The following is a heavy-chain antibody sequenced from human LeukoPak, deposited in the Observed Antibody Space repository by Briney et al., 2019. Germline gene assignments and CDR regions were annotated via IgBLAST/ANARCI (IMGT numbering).Heavy chain of an antibody. J-gene: IGHJ6*03. Sequence: GGSLRLSCTTSGVTFGDYAMNWVRQTPGKGLEWVSSITSSSSYIYYADSVKGRFTISRDNAKNSLYLQMNSLRDEDTAIYYCARDPYSGTYYQYYYYYMDVWGKGTTVTVSS. CDR2: ITSSSSYI. V-gene: IGHV3-21*01. CDR1: GVTFGDYA. D-gene: IGHD1-26*01. CDR3: ARDPYSGTYYQYYYYYMDV.